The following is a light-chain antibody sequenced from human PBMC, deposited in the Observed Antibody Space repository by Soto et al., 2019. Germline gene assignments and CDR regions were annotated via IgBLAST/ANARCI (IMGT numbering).Light chain of an antibody. J-gene: IGKJ1*01. CDR2: GAS. V-gene: IGKV3-15*01. CDR3: HQYNNWPRT. CDR1: QSVSSN. Sequence: EIVMTQSPATLAVSPGEGATLSYRASQSVSSNLAWYQQKPGQAPRLLINGASTRATGIPDRFSGRGSGTEFTLTISSLQSEDFAVYYCHQYNNWPRTFGQGTKVDIK.